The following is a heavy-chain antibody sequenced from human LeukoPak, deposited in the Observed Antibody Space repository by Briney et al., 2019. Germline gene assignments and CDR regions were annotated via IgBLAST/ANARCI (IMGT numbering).Heavy chain of an antibody. CDR1: GYTFTGYY. CDR2: INPNSGGT. D-gene: IGHD3-10*01. CDR3: ARARRGLLWFGDLYT. V-gene: IGHV1-2*02. Sequence: GASVRVSCKASGYTFTGYYMHWVRQAPGQGLEWMGWINPNSGGTNYAQKFQGRVTMTRDTSISTAYMELSRLRSDDTAVYYCARARRGLLWFGDLYTWGQGTLVTVSS. J-gene: IGHJ4*02.